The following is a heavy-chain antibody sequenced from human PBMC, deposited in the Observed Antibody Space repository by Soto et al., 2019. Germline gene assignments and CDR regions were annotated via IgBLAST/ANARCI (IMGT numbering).Heavy chain of an antibody. Sequence: SETLSLTCTVSGGSISSSSYYWGWIRQPPGKGLEWIGSIYYSGSTYYNPSLKSRVTISVETSKKKFSLKLSSVTAADTAVYYCERRGMDYDFWSGYPALYGMDVWGQGTTVTVSS. J-gene: IGHJ6*02. CDR2: IYYSGST. CDR3: ERRGMDYDFWSGYPALYGMDV. D-gene: IGHD3-3*01. V-gene: IGHV4-39*01. CDR1: GGSISSSSYY.